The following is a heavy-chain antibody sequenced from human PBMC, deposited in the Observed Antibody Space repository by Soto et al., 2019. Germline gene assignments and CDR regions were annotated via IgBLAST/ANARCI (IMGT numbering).Heavy chain of an antibody. V-gene: IGHV3-53*04. J-gene: IGHJ3*02. CDR3: ARGGAADYDILTCYYGYDAFDI. Sequence: EVQLVESGGGLVQPGGSLRLSCAASGFTVSSNYMSWVRQAPGKGLEWVSVIYSGGSTYYADSVKGRFTISRHNSKNTLYLQMNSLRAEDTAVYYCARGGAADYDILTCYYGYDAFDIWGQGTMVTVSS. D-gene: IGHD3-9*01. CDR2: IYSGGST. CDR1: GFTVSSNY.